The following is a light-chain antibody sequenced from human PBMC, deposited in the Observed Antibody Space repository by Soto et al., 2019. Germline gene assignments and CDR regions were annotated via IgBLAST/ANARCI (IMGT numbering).Light chain of an antibody. CDR2: EVS. Sequence: QSVLTQPASVSGSPGQSITVSCTGTSSDVGGYRYVSWFQQHPGKAPKVVIYEVSNRPSGVSNRFSGSKSGNTASLTISGLQAEDEADYYCSSYAGSYTHVFGTGTKVTVL. CDR1: SSDVGGYRY. J-gene: IGLJ1*01. CDR3: SSYAGSYTHV. V-gene: IGLV2-14*01.